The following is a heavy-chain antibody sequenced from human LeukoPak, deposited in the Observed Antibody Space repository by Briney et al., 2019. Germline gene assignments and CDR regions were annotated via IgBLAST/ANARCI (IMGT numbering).Heavy chain of an antibody. V-gene: IGHV1-24*01. CDR2: FDPEDGET. CDR1: GYTLTELS. D-gene: IGHD1-26*01. CDR3: ATVDGGGELPDY. J-gene: IGHJ4*02. Sequence: ASVKVSCKVSGYTLTELSMHWVRQAPGKGLEWMGGFDPEDGETIYAQKFQGRVTMTEDTSTDTAYMELSSLRSEDTAVYYCATVDGGGELPDYGGQGTLVTVSS.